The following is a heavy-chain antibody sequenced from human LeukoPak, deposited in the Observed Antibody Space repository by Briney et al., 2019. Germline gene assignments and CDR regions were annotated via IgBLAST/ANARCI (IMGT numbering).Heavy chain of an antibody. CDR2: ISSSGSTI. J-gene: IGHJ4*02. D-gene: IGHD5-24*01. V-gene: IGHV3-11*01. Sequence: PGGSLRLSCAASGFTFSDYYMSWIRQAPGKGLEWISYISSSGSTIYYADSVKGRFTISRDNAKNSLYLQINSLRAEDTAVYYCARDGDGYNYKLDYWGQGTLVTVSS. CDR3: ARDGDGYNYKLDY. CDR1: GFTFSDYY.